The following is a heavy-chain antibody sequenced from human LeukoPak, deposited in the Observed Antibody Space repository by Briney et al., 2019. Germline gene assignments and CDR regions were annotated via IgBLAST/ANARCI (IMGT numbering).Heavy chain of an antibody. Sequence: PGGSLRLSCAASGFTFSSYAMSWVRQAPGKGLEWVSAISGSGGSTYYADSVKGRFTISRDNSKNTLYLQMNSLRAEDTAVYYCAKDYYYGSGSYRDDYWGQGTLVTASS. V-gene: IGHV3-23*01. CDR1: GFTFSSYA. CDR2: ISGSGGST. CDR3: AKDYYYGSGSYRDDY. D-gene: IGHD3-10*01. J-gene: IGHJ4*02.